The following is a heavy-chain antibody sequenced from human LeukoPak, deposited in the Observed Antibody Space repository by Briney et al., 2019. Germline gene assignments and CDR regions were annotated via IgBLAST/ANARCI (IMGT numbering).Heavy chain of an antibody. V-gene: IGHV4-59*01. D-gene: IGHD6-13*01. CDR1: GGFISNYY. J-gene: IGHJ4*02. CDR3: ARAGDSSSWAYVDY. Sequence: PSETLSLTCTVSGGFISNYYWSWIRQSPGKGLEWIGYIYYSGSTNYSPSLKSRVTISVDTSKNQFSLKLSSVTAADTAIYYCARAGDSSSWAYVDYWGQGTLVTVSS. CDR2: IYYSGST.